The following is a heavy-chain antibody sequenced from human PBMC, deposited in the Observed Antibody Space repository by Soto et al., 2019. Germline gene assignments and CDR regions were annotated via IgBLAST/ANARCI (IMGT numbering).Heavy chain of an antibody. CDR2: INHSGGT. Sequence: QVQLQQWGARLLKPSETLSLTCAVYGGPFSGHFWTWIRQAPGKGLEWIGEINHSGGTNYNSSLKSRVSISIDTSKNQFSLILSSGTAADTAVYYCARDRLYGMDVWGQGTTVSVSS. CDR3: ARDRLYGMDV. CDR1: GGPFSGHF. J-gene: IGHJ6*02. V-gene: IGHV4-34*02.